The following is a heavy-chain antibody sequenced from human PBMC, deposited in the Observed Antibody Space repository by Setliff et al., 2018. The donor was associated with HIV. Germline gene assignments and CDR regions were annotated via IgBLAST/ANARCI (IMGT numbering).Heavy chain of an antibody. CDR3: ARDRPLDTPGMGLYLDY. J-gene: IGHJ4*02. Sequence: ASVKVSCKASGYTLTGHYMHWVRQAPGQGLEWMGYFNPNNAASKFAQKFRGRVTMTRDTSTSTAYMELTSLTSDDTAVYYCARDRPLDTPGMGLYLDYWGQGTLVTVSS. V-gene: IGHV1-2*02. CDR2: FNPNNAAS. CDR1: GYTLTGHY. D-gene: IGHD2-15*01.